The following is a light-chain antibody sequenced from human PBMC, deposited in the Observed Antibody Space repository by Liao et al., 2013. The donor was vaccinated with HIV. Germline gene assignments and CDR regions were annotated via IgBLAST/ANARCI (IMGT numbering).Light chain of an antibody. CDR1: KLGDKY. V-gene: IGLV3-1*01. CDR3: QSTDSNDTV. J-gene: IGLJ3*02. CDR2: QDT. Sequence: SYELTQPPSVSVSPGQTASITCSGDKLGDKYACWYQQKPGQSPVLVIYQDTKRPSGIPERFSGSNSGTTVTLTISGVQAEDEADYYCQSTDSNDTVSGGGTKLTVL.